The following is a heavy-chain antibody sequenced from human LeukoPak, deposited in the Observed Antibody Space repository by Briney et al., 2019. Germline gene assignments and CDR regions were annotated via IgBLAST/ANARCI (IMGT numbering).Heavy chain of an antibody. Sequence: SETLSLTCTVSGGSISTSNYYWGWIRQPPGKGLEWIGNIFYSGSTYYSPSLKSRVTISLDTSRNQFSLKLSSVTAADTAVYYCARGRDGYNFLNRGEYYYFDYWGQGTLVTVSS. CDR2: IFYSGST. J-gene: IGHJ4*02. D-gene: IGHD5-24*01. CDR1: GGSISTSNYY. V-gene: IGHV4-39*07. CDR3: ARGRDGYNFLNRGEYYYFDY.